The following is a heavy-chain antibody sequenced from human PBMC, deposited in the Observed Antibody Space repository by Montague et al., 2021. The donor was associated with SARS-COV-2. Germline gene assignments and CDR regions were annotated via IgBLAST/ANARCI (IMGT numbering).Heavy chain of an antibody. D-gene: IGHD4-23*01. Sequence: SETLSLTCSVSGDSISNYYWTWIRQPPGGGLEWIGYIFHTGSTKYNPSVKSRVTMSIDTSKNQFSLKLSSVTAADTGVYYCARWDPQTLTLIGLRGKSASDYWGQGTLVTVSS. CDR1: GDSISNYY. V-gene: IGHV4-59*12. CDR2: IFHTGST. CDR3: ARWDPQTLTLIGLRGKSASDY. J-gene: IGHJ4*02.